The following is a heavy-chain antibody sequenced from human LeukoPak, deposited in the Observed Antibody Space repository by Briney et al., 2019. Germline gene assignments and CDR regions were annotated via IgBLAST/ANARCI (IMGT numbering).Heavy chain of an antibody. CDR2: IHPSGML. Sequence: PSQTLSLTCTVSGASFSRGDQYWNWIRQSPGKGLDWIGSIHPSGMLYNNPSFESRVTISIDTSKNQFSLNLNSVTAADTAVYFCSSGLDSSKLGYWGQGTLVTVSS. J-gene: IGHJ4*02. CDR1: GASFSRGDQY. D-gene: IGHD3-22*01. CDR3: SSGLDSSKLGY. V-gene: IGHV4-31*03.